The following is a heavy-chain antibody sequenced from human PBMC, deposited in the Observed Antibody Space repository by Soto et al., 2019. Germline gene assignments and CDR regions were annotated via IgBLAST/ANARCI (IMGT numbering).Heavy chain of an antibody. V-gene: IGHV1-69*12. J-gene: IGHJ2*01. CDR3: ARGNQRWLQLWYFDL. Sequence: QVQLVQSGAEVKEPGSSVKVSCKASGGTFSSYAISWVRQAPGQGLEWMGGIIPIFGTVNYAQKFQGRVTITADESTSTAYMELSSLRSEDTAVYYCARGNQRWLQLWYFDLWGRGTLVTVSS. CDR2: IIPIFGTV. CDR1: GGTFSSYA. D-gene: IGHD5-12*01.